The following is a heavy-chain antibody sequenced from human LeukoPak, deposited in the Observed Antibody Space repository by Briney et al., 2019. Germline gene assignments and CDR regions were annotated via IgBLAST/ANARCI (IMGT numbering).Heavy chain of an antibody. CDR2: IYTSGST. D-gene: IGHD5-24*01. J-gene: IGHJ4*02. CDR1: GGSISSGSYY. CDR3: ARTLQFHYYFDY. V-gene: IGHV4-61*02. Sequence: PSQTLSLTCTVSGGSISSGSYYWSWIRQPAGTGLEWIGRIYTSGSTNYNPSLKSRATISVDTSKNQFSLKLSSVTAADTAVYYCARTLQFHYYFDYWGQGTLVTVSS.